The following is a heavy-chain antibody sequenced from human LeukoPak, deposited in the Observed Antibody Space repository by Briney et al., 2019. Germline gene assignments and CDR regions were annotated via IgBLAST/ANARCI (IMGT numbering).Heavy chain of an antibody. V-gene: IGHV3-21*01. CDR1: GFIFSSDS. D-gene: IGHD2/OR15-2a*01. CDR2: ISSSSSYI. J-gene: IGHJ4*02. CDR3: ASYLTQQGY. Sequence: GGSLRLSCATSGFIFSSDSMIWVRQAPGKGLEWVSSISSSSSYIYYADSVKGRFTISRDNAKNSLYLQMNSLRAEDTAVYYCASYLTQQGYWGQGTLVTVSS.